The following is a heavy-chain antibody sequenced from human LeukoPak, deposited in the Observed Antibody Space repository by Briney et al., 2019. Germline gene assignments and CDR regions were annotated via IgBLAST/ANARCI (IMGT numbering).Heavy chain of an antibody. CDR3: AISIQAAAIPAFDY. J-gene: IGHJ4*02. V-gene: IGHV1-2*02. CDR1: GNTFAGHN. D-gene: IGHD6-25*01. Sequence: ASVKVSCKAPGNTFAGHNIHWMRQAPGQGLELMGWINPDRGGTNYARQFQGRVTMTSDTSIRAAYRELSSLVSEDSAVYFCAISIQAAAIPAFDYWGQGTLVTVSS. CDR2: INPDRGGT.